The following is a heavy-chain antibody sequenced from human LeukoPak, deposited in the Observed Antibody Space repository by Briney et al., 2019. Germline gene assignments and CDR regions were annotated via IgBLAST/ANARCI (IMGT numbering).Heavy chain of an antibody. Sequence: GGSLRLSCAASGFTFSSYGMHWVRQAPGKGLEWVAFIRGEAYGGATDYAASVKGRLTISRDDSKSIAYLQMSSLKTEDTAVYYCVASDHRYCSSTSCQFDYWGQGTLVTVSS. CDR1: GFTFSSYG. CDR3: VASDHRYCSSTSCQFDY. V-gene: IGHV3-49*04. J-gene: IGHJ4*02. D-gene: IGHD2-2*01. CDR2: IRGEAYGGAT.